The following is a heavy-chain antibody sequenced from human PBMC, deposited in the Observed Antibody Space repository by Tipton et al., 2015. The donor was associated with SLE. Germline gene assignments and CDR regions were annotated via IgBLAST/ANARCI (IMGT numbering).Heavy chain of an antibody. J-gene: IGHJ6*02. CDR2: INWNAGRV. D-gene: IGHD2-2*01. V-gene: IGHV3-9*01. Sequence: SLRLSCAASGFSVEDYAMHWVRQPPGKGLEWVSSINWNAGRVAYADSVKGRFTISRDNSKNTLYLQMNSLRAEDTAVYYCASQLAPYYYGMDVWGQGTTVTVSS. CDR1: GFSVEDYA. CDR3: ASQLAPYYYGMDV.